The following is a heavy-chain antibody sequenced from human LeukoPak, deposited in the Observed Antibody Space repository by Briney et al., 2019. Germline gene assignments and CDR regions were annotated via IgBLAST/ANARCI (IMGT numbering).Heavy chain of an antibody. CDR3: VAVTYTNYDDFDY. J-gene: IGHJ4*02. Sequence: PMASVKVSCKASGYTFTGNYMHWVRQAPGQGLEWMGWIFPNSGGTEYALKFQGRVTMTRDTSISTAYMELSSLRSDDTAVYYCVAVTYTNYDDFDYWGQGTLVTVSS. V-gene: IGHV1-2*02. CDR2: IFPNSGGT. CDR1: GYTFTGNY. D-gene: IGHD4-4*01.